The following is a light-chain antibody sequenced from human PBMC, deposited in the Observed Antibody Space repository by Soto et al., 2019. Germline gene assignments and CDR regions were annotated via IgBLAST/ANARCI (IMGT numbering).Light chain of an antibody. V-gene: IGKV3-20*01. CDR2: GAS. J-gene: IGKJ5*01. CDR3: QQYGSSPSIT. Sequence: EIVLTQSPGTLSLSPGERATLSCRASQSVSSSYLAWYQQKPGQAPRLLIYGASSRATGISDRFSGSGSGTDFSLTFSRLEPEDFAVYYCQQYGSSPSITFGQGTRLEIK. CDR1: QSVSSSY.